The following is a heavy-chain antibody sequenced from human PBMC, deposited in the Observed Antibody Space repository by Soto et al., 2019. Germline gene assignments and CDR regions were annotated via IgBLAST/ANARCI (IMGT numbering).Heavy chain of an antibody. CDR1: GGSFNHDY. CDR3: ARVGLRYCSSTSCSPG. J-gene: IGHJ4*02. Sequence: SETLSLTCAVYGGSFNHDYWSWIRQPPGKGLEWIGEINHSGSTNYNPSLKSRVTISVDTSENQFSLKLTSVTAADTAVYYCARVGLRYCSSTSCSPGWGQGTLVTVSS. D-gene: IGHD2-2*01. CDR2: INHSGST. V-gene: IGHV4-34*01.